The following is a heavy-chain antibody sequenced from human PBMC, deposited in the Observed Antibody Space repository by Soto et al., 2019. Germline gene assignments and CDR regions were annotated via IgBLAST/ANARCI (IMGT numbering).Heavy chain of an antibody. CDR3: ARDRYGDSPGVRSFDP. CDR2: IYYSGST. J-gene: IGHJ2*01. D-gene: IGHD3-10*01. CDR1: GGSISSGGYY. V-gene: IGHV4-31*03. Sequence: QVQLQESGPGLVKPSQTLSLTCTVSGGSISSGGYYWSWIRQHPGKGLEWIGYIYYSGSTYYNPSLTRRVTISVDTSKSQFSLKLGSATAADTAVYYCARDRYGDSPGVRSFDPLGRGTLVTVSS.